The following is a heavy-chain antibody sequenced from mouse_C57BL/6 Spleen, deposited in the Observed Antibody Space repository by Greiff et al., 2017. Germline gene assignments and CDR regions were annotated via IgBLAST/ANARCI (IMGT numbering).Heavy chain of an antibody. CDR3: TTGYYSSSAYDAMDY. CDR2: IDPENGDT. V-gene: IGHV14-4*01. CDR1: GFNIKDDY. J-gene: IGHJ4*01. Sequence: EVQLQQSGAELVRPGASVKLSCTASGFNIKDDYMHWVKQRPEQGLEWIGWIDPENGDTEYDSKFQGKATITADTSSNTAYLQLSSLTSEDTAVYDCTTGYYSSSAYDAMDYWGQGTSLTVSS. D-gene: IGHD1-1*01.